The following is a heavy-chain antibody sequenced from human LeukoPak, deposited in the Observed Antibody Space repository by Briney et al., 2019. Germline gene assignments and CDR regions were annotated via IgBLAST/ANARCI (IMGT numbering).Heavy chain of an antibody. CDR1: GFTFSTYA. V-gene: IGHV3-23*01. CDR2: ISGSGSGT. Sequence: GGSLRLSCEASGFTFSTYAMSWVRQPPGKGLQWVSGISGSGSGTYYTDSVKGGFTISRDNSKNTVYLEIDNLRAEDTAVYYCAKCMSGTGVCLNFDSWGQGILVTVSS. J-gene: IGHJ4*02. D-gene: IGHD2-8*02. CDR3: AKCMSGTGVCLNFDS.